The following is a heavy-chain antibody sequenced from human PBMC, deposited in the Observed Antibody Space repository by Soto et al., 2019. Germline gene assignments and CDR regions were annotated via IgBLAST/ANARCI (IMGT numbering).Heavy chain of an antibody. J-gene: IGHJ6*03. D-gene: IGHD2-15*01. Sequence: GGSLRLSCAASGFTFSSYAMSWVRQAPGKGLEWVSAISGSGGSTYYADSVKGRFTISRDNSKNTLYLQMNSLRAEDTAVYYCAKDGGVSSWKYCSGGSCYYYYMDVWGKGTTVTVSS. CDR3: AKDGGVSSWKYCSGGSCYYYYMDV. CDR1: GFTFSSYA. CDR2: ISGSGGST. V-gene: IGHV3-23*01.